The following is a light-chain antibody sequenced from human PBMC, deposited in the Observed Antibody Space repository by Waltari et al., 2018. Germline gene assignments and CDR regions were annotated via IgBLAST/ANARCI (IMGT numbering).Light chain of an antibody. CDR3: MQRLEFPYT. V-gene: IGKV2-40*01. J-gene: IGKJ2*01. CDR1: QSLINSDDGYTY. Sequence: EIVMTQTPLSLPATPGEPASISCRSSQSLINSDDGYTYLDWFLQKPGPSPQLLIYNLAYRASRVPDRFSGTGSGSNFSLEISRVEAEDVGIYYCMQRLEFPYTFGQGTRLDMK. CDR2: NLA.